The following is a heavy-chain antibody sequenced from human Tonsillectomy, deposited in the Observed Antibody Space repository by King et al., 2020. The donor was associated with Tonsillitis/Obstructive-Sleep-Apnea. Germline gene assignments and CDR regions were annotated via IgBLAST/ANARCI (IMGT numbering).Heavy chain of an antibody. Sequence: QLQESGPGLVKPSETLSLTCTVSGGSISSYYWSWIRQPPGKGLEWIGYIYYSESANYNPSLKSRVTISVDTSKNQFSLKLSSVTAADTAVYYCARDMVLKAGGGAFDVWGQGTMVTVSS. CDR2: IYYSESA. CDR1: GGSISSYY. D-gene: IGHD4/OR15-4a*01. V-gene: IGHV4-59*01. CDR3: ARDMVLKAGGGAFDV. J-gene: IGHJ3*01.